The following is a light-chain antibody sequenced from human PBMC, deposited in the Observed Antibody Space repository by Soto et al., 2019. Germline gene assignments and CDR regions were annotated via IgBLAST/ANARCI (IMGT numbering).Light chain of an antibody. Sequence: QSALTQPPSASGCPGQSVTISCTGTSSDVGGYNYVSWYQQHPGKAPKLMIYEVSKRPSGVPDRFSGSKSGNTASLTVSGLQAEDEADYYCSSYAGSNNLGVFGTGTQLTVL. V-gene: IGLV2-8*01. CDR1: SSDVGGYNY. CDR2: EVS. J-gene: IGLJ1*01. CDR3: SSYAGSNNLGV.